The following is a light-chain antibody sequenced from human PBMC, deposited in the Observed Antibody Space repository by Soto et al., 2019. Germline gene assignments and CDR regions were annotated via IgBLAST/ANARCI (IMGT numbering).Light chain of an antibody. CDR3: QQNGSSPLYT. Sequence: EVVLTQSPDSLSLSPGDRATVSCRASQTIGSSLSWYQHRPGQSPRLLIYGASYRTSGIPDRFTGSGSGTHFTLTISKLEPEDFAVYYCQQNGSSPLYTFGQGTKLEIK. CDR1: QTIGSS. CDR2: GAS. J-gene: IGKJ2*01. V-gene: IGKV3-20*01.